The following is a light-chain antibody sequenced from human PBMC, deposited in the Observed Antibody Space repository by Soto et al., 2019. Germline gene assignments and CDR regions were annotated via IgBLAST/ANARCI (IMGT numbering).Light chain of an antibody. J-gene: IGKJ5*01. CDR1: QDISSS. CDR2: GAS. V-gene: IGKV1-13*02. Sequence: AIQLTQSPSSLSASVGDRVTITCRASQDISSSLAWYQQKAGKAPKLLIYGASILQSGVPSGFSGSGFGTDFTLTISSLRAEDFASYYCQQSYSSSPITFGPGTRLEIK. CDR3: QQSYSSSPIT.